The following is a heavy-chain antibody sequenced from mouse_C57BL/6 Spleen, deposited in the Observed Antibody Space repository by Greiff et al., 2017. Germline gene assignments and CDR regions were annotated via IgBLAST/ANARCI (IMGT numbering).Heavy chain of an antibody. CDR3: ASGSSYWYFDV. J-gene: IGHJ1*03. CDR1: GYAFSSSW. Sequence: VQLQQSGPELVKPGASVKISCKASGYAFSSSWMNWVKQRPGKGLEWIGRIYPGDGDTTYNGKFKGKATLTADKSSSTAYMQLSSLTSEDSAVYFCASGSSYWYFDVWGTGTTVTVSS. CDR2: IYPGDGDT. V-gene: IGHV1-82*01. D-gene: IGHD1-1*01.